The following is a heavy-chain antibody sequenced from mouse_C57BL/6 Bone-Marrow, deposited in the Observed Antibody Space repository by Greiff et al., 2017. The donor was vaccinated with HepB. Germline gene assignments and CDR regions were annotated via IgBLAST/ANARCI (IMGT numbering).Heavy chain of an antibody. CDR2: TFYSGIT. J-gene: IGHJ1*03. V-gene: IGHV3-3*01. CDR1: GFSINSDCY. CDR3: ARGGWLLPHWYIDV. D-gene: IGHD2-3*01. Sequence: EVQLVESGPSLVRPSQTLSLTCTVTGFSINSDCYWIWIRQFPGNKLEYIGYTFYSGITYYNPSLESRTYITRDTSKNQFSLKLSSVTTEDTATYYCARGGWLLPHWYIDVWGTGTTVTVSS.